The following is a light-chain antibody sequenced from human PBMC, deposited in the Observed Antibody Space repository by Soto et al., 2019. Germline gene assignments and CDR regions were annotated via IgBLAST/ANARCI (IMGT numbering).Light chain of an antibody. Sequence: EIVLTQSPATVSLSPGERATLSCRASQIVSRHLVWYQQKPGQAPSLLIYDISNRDTGVPARFSGSGSGTDFTLTISSLEPEDSAVYYCQQRNNWPRNTFGQGTKLEIK. CDR2: DIS. J-gene: IGKJ2*01. CDR1: QIVSRH. V-gene: IGKV3-11*01. CDR3: QQRNNWPRNT.